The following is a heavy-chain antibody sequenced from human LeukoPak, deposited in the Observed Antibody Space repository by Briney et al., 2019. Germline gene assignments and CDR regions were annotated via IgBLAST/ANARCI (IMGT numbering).Heavy chain of an antibody. CDR3: ARRGYDSSGYYFFDY. CDR2: ISYTGTYI. CDR1: AFSLSAYN. Sequence: GGSLRLSCAASAFSLSAYNMNWVRQAPGKGLEWVSSISYTGTYIYYADSVKGRFTISRDNAKNSLYLQMNSLRAEDTAVYYCARRGYDSSGYYFFDYWGQGTLVTVSS. D-gene: IGHD3-22*01. J-gene: IGHJ4*02. V-gene: IGHV3-21*01.